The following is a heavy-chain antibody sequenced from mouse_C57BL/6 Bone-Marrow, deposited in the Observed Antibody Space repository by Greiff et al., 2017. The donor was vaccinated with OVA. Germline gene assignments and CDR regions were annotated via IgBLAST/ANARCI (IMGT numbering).Heavy chain of an antibody. Sequence: QVTLKVSGPGILQPSQTLSLTCSFSGFSLSTFGMGVGWIRQPSGKGLEWLAHIWWDDDKYYNPALKSRLTISKDTSKNQVFLKSANVDTADTATYYCARIAPLYGSTSYWYFDVWGTGTTVTVSS. D-gene: IGHD1-1*01. V-gene: IGHV8-8*01. CDR1: GFSLSTFGMG. CDR2: IWWDDDK. J-gene: IGHJ1*03. CDR3: ARIAPLYGSTSYWYFDV.